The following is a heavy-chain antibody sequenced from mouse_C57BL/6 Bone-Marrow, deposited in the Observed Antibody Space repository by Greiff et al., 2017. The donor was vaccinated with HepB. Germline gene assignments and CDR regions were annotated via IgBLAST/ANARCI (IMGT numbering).Heavy chain of an antibody. CDR3: TTGFYYDMAWFAY. V-gene: IGHV14-4*01. Sequence: EVKLQESGAELVRPGASVKLSCTASGFNIKDDYMHWVKQRPEQGLEWIGWIDPENGDTEYASKFQGKATITADTSSNTAYLQLSSLTSEDTAVYYCTTGFYYDMAWFAYWGQGTLVTVSA. J-gene: IGHJ3*01. D-gene: IGHD2-4*01. CDR1: GFNIKDDY. CDR2: IDPENGDT.